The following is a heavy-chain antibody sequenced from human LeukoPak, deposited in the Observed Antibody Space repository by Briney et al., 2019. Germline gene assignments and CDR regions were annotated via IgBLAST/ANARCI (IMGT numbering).Heavy chain of an antibody. D-gene: IGHD4-17*01. CDR3: ARDLWASPDYGDYSDY. V-gene: IGHV1-69*05. CDR1: GGTFSSYA. J-gene: IGHJ4*02. Sequence: SVKVSCKASGGTFSSYAISWVRQAPGQGLEWMGGIIPIFGTANYAQKFQGRVTITTDESTSTAYMELSSLRSEDTAVYYCARDLWASPDYGDYSDYRGQGTLVTVSS. CDR2: IIPIFGTA.